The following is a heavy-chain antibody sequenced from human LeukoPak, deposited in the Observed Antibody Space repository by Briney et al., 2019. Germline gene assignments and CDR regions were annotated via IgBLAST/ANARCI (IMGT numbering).Heavy chain of an antibody. Sequence: GGSLRLSCGASGFIFRTYGMHWVRQAPGKGLEWVAVMSYDGSTKYYADPVKGRFTISRDNSKNMLYLQMNGLRAEDTAVYYCAKDSGELLYGDAFDIWGQGTMVRVSS. D-gene: IGHD3-10*01. CDR2: MSYDGSTK. CDR1: GFIFRTYG. J-gene: IGHJ3*02. V-gene: IGHV3-30*18. CDR3: AKDSGELLYGDAFDI.